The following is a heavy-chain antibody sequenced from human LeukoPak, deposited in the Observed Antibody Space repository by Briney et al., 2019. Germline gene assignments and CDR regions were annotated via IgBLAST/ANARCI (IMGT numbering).Heavy chain of an antibody. D-gene: IGHD1-26*01. CDR3: ARGSASLMYYSGSYCDY. V-gene: IGHV3-21*01. Sequence: GGSLRLSCAASGFTFSRYSLNWVRQAPGKWLEWVSSISTSSSYIYYADSVKGRFTISRDNAKNSLYLQMNSLRAEDTAVYYCARGSASLMYYSGSYCDYWGQGTLVTVSS. CDR2: ISTSSSYI. CDR1: GFTFSRYS. J-gene: IGHJ4*02.